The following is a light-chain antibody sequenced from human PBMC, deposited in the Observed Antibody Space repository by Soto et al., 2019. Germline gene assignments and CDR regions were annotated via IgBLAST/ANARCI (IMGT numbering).Light chain of an antibody. CDR3: CSYTSSSTV. J-gene: IGLJ6*01. V-gene: IGLV2-14*01. CDR1: SSDIGAFDY. CDR2: EVN. Sequence: QSVLTQPASVSGSPGQSITISCTGTSSDIGAFDYVSWYQHHPGTAPKLIIYEVNNRPSGISYRFSGSKSGNTASLTISGLPAEEAGDYYCCSYTSSSTVFGGGTKVTVL.